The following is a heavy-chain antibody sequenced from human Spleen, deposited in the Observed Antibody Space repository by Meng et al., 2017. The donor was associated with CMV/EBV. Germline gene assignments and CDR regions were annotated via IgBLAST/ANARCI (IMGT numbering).Heavy chain of an antibody. V-gene: IGHV4-61*01. CDR2: IYYSGST. CDR3: AREEGLD. CDR1: GGSVSSGSYY. J-gene: IGHJ4*02. Sequence: SETLSLTCTVSGGSVSSGSYYWSWIRQPPGKGLEWIGYIYYSGSTNYNPSLKSRVTISVDTSKNQFSLKLSSVTAAGTAVYYCAREEGLDWGQGTLVTVSS.